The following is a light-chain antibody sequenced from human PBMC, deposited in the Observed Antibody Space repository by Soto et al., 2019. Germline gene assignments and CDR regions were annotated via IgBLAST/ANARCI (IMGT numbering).Light chain of an antibody. CDR1: QSVLYSSNNKNY. CDR2: WAS. V-gene: IGKV4-1*01. Sequence: DFVMTQSPDSLAVSLGERATINCKSSQSVLYSSNNKNYLAWYQQKPGQPPKLLIYWASTRESGVPDRFSGSGSGTDFALTISSLQAEDVAVYYCQQYYDTPWTFGQGTKVAIK. CDR3: QQYYDTPWT. J-gene: IGKJ1*01.